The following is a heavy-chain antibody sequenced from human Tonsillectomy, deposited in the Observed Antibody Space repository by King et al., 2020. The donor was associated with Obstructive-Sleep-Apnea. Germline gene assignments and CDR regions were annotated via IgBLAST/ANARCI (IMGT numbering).Heavy chain of an antibody. CDR1: GYTFTSYG. D-gene: IGHD6-19*01. CDR3: AREASSGWYRVDY. V-gene: IGHV1-18*04. J-gene: IGHJ4*02. Sequence: QLVQSGAEVKKPGASVKVSCKASGYTFTSYGIIGGRQAPGQGLERMGWISAYNGNTNYAKKHQGRVTMTTEPSTTTAYMELRSLRSDDTAVYYCAREASSGWYRVDYWGQGTLVTVSS. CDR2: ISAYNGNT.